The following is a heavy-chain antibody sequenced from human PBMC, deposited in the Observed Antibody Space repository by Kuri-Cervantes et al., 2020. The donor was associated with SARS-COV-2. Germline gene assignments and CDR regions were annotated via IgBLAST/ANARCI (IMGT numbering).Heavy chain of an antibody. D-gene: IGHD6-19*01. CDR3: ARSIIAVAGFGGRDY. CDR2: IYSGGST. V-gene: IGHV3-53*01. CDR1: GFTVSSNY. J-gene: IGHJ4*02. Sequence: GGSLRLSCAASGFTVSSNYMSWVRQAPGKGLEWVSVIYSGGSTYYADSVKGRFTISRDNSKNTLYLQMNSLRAEDPAVYYCARSIIAVAGFGGRDYWGQGTLVTVSS.